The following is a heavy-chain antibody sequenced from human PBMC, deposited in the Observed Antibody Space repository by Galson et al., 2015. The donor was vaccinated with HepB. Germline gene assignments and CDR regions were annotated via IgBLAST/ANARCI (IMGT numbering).Heavy chain of an antibody. CDR2: ITSSGSTI. J-gene: IGHJ4*02. V-gene: IGHV3-48*03. D-gene: IGHD6-19*01. CDR1: GFTFSSFE. Sequence: SLRLSCAASGFTFSSFEMSWVRQAPGKGLEWISCITSSGSTIYYADSMRGRFTVSRDNAKNSLYLQMNSLRADDTAAYFCARGGAGTGYHYDYWGQGTLVTVSS. CDR3: ARGGAGTGYHYDY.